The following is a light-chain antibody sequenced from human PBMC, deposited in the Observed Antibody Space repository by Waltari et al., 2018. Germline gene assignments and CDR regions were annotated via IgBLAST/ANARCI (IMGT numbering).Light chain of an antibody. CDR3: ATWDDSLNGHMV. Sequence: QSVVTQPPSMSGTPGQRVTISCSGSYSNIGSNTVNCYQQLPETAPKLLIYSSDRRPSGVPDRFSGSKSGTSASLGISGLQSEDEADYYCATWDDSLNGHMVFGGGTKVTVL. J-gene: IGLJ2*01. V-gene: IGLV1-44*01. CDR1: YSNIGSNT. CDR2: SSD.